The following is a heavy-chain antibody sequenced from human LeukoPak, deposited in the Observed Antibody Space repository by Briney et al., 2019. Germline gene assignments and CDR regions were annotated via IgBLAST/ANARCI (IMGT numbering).Heavy chain of an antibody. CDR2: ISYDGSNK. CDR3: AKGDIVVVPAAIQS. CDR1: GFTFSSYA. V-gene: IGHV3-30-3*01. J-gene: IGHJ4*02. Sequence: PGGSLRLSCAASGFTFSSYAMHWVRQAPGKGLEWVAVISYDGSNKYYADSVKGRFTISRDNSKNTLYLQMNSLRAEDTAVYYCAKGDIVVVPAAIQSWGQGTLVTVSS. D-gene: IGHD2-2*01.